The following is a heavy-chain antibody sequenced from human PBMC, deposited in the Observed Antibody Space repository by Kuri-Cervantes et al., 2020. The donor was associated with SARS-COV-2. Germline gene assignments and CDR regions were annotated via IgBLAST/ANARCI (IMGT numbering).Heavy chain of an antibody. CDR1: GGSFSGYY. CDR3: ARVWGWSGYYFHYGMDV. D-gene: IGHD3-3*01. Sequence: SQTLSLTCAVYGGSFSGYYWSWIRQPPGKGLEWMGEINHSGSTNYDPSLKSRVTISVDTSKNQFSLTLSSVTAADTAVYYCARVWGWSGYYFHYGMDVWGQGTTVTVSS. V-gene: IGHV4-34*01. CDR2: INHSGST. J-gene: IGHJ6*02.